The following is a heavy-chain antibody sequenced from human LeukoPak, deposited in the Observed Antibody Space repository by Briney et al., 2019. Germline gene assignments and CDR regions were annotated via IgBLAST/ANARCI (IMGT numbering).Heavy chain of an antibody. Sequence: GGSLRLSCVASGFTFSSYWMSWVRQAPGKGLEWVANIQKDGSEKHYVASVEGRFTISRDNAENSLFLQLNSLRVGDTAVYYCVRLWDSSGFFGYWGQGALVTVSS. CDR1: GFTFSSYW. J-gene: IGHJ4*02. V-gene: IGHV3-7*01. CDR2: IQKDGSEK. D-gene: IGHD3-22*01. CDR3: VRLWDSSGFFGY.